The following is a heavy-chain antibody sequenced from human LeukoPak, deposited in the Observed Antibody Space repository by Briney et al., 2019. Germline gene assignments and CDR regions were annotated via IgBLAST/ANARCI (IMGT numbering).Heavy chain of an antibody. CDR3: ARDRRYSSACDAFDY. CDR2: INPSCGST. Sequence: ASVNVSFKASGYTFTSYYMHWVRQAPGQGLDGMGIINPSCGSTRYAQKFQGRVTMTRDKSKSSVYMELSSLRSEDTAVYYCARDRRYSSACDAFDYWGQGTMVTVSS. CDR1: GYTFTSYY. V-gene: IGHV1-46*01. J-gene: IGHJ4*02. D-gene: IGHD6-19*01.